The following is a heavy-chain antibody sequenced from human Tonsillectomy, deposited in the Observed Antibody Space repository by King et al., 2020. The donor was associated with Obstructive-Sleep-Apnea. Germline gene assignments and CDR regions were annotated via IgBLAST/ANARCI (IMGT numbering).Heavy chain of an antibody. D-gene: IGHD1-26*01. Sequence: QLQESGPGLVKPSQTLSLTCTVSGGSISSGGYYWSWIRQHPGKGLEWIGYIYYSGSTYYNPSLKSRVTISVDTSKNQFSLKRSSVTAAATAVYYCARSGSYRDDAFDIWGQGTMVTVSS. CDR1: GGSISSGGYY. CDR2: IYYSGST. CDR3: ARSGSYRDDAFDI. V-gene: IGHV4-31*03. J-gene: IGHJ3*02.